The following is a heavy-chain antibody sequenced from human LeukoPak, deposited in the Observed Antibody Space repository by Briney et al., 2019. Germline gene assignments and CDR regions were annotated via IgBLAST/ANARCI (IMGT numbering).Heavy chain of an antibody. CDR2: INAGNGNT. D-gene: IGHD3-10*01. CDR1: GYTFTSYA. CDR3: ARTDRSGYYYGSGSYDY. Sequence: ASVKVSCKASGYTFTSYAMHWVRQAPGQRLEWMGWINAGNGNTKYSQKFQGRVTITRDTSASTAYMELSSLRSEVTAVYYCARTDRSGYYYGSGSYDYWGQGTLVTVSS. V-gene: IGHV1-3*01. J-gene: IGHJ4*02.